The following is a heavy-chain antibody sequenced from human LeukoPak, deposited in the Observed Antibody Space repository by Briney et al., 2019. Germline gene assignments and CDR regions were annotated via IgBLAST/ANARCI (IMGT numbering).Heavy chain of an antibody. CDR2: IYPGDSKT. CDR1: GSTVTHYW. Sequence: KPGETLTISCKGAGSTVTHYWIAWVRQLPGKGLEWVGIIYPGDSKTNYSPSFQGQGTISVDTYTTIAYLQWINLKAWDTAWYYCARVWRGQYEGLDYWGQGTLVTVSS. D-gene: IGHD3-3*01. V-gene: IGHV5-51*01. CDR3: ARVWRGQYEGLDY. J-gene: IGHJ4*02.